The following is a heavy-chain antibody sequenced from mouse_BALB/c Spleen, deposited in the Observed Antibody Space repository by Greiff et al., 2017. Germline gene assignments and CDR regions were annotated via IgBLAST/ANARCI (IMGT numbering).Heavy chain of an antibody. CDR2: IHYSGST. J-gene: IGHJ3*01. D-gene: IGHD2-4*01. CDR1: GYSITSGYS. CDR3: ARSPIYYDYEGAWCAY. V-gene: IGHV3-1*02. Sequence: EVKLVESGPDLVKPSQSLSLTCTVTGYSITSGYSWHWIRQFPGNKLEWMGYIHYSGSTNYNPSLKSRISITRDTSKNQFFLQLNSVTTEDTATYYCARSPIYYDYEGAWCAYWGQGTLVTVSA.